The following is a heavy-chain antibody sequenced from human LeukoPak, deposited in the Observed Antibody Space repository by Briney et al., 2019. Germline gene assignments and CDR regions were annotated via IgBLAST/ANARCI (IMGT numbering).Heavy chain of an antibody. CDR2: IYVDNGNT. D-gene: IGHD3-16*02. Sequence: ASVKVSCKASGYTFTTYGIHWVRQAPGQGLEWMGYIYVDNGNTKYSQKLQGRVILSRDTSASTAYMELSSLRSEDTAVYYCARGTYDYVWGSYHGYWGQGTLVTVSS. CDR3: ARGTYDYVWGSYHGY. CDR1: GYTFTTYG. V-gene: IGHV1-3*01. J-gene: IGHJ4*02.